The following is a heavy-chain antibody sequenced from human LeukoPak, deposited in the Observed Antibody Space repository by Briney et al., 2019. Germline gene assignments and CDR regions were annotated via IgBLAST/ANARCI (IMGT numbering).Heavy chain of an antibody. CDR1: GFTFSVYG. V-gene: IGHV3-33*01. J-gene: IGHJ2*01. CDR2: MWYDGSNK. Sequence: QPGGSLRLSCAASGFTFSVYGMHWVRQAPGKGLEWVAVMWYDGSNKYYADSVKGRFTISRDNSKNTLYLEMNSLRAEDTAVYYCARDFGSRYFDLWGRGTLVTVSS. CDR3: ARDFGSRYFDL. D-gene: IGHD3-3*01.